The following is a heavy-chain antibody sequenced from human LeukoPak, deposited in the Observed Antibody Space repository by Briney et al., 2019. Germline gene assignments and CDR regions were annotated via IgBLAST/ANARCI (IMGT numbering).Heavy chain of an antibody. D-gene: IGHD3-16*01. CDR2: IKEDESAK. CDR1: GFIFTDHW. Sequence: GGSLRLSCVASGFIFTDHWMSWVRQAPGKGLDWVANIKEDESAKFYAESVRGRFTISRDNAKNSVYLEMNNLRVEDTAVYYCARAVDVADYWGRGTLVTVSS. V-gene: IGHV3-7*01. CDR3: ARAVDVADY. J-gene: IGHJ4*02.